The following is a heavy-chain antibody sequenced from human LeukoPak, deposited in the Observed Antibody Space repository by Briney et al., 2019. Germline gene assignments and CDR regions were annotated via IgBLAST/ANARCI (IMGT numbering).Heavy chain of an antibody. CDR1: GYTFTDCS. CDR3: ARPVGNPPYGLDV. CDR2: INPYSGGT. V-gene: IGHV1-2*02. Sequence: ASVKVSCKTFGYTFTDCSIHWVRQAPGQGLEWMGWINPYSGGTSYAQKFRGRVSLTRDTSISTTCMELNSLTSDDTAVYYCARPVGNPPYGLDVWGQGTTITVSS. J-gene: IGHJ6*02. D-gene: IGHD1-26*01.